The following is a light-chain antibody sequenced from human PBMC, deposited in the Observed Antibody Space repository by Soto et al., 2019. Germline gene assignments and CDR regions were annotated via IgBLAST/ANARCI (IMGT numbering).Light chain of an antibody. CDR3: QQPYT. Sequence: EIVLTQSPATLSLSPGERATLSCRASQSVSSYLAWYQQKPGQAPRLLIYDASNRATGIPARFSGSGSGTDFTITITRLEPEDFAVYYCQQPYTFGQGTKLEIK. V-gene: IGKV3-11*01. J-gene: IGKJ2*01. CDR1: QSVSSY. CDR2: DAS.